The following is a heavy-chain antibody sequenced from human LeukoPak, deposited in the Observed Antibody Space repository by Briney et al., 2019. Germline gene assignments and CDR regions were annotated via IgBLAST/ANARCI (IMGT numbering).Heavy chain of an antibody. Sequence: SETLSLTCTVSGGSISSGGYYWSWIRQHPGKGLELIGYIYYSGSTYYNPSLKSRVTISVDTSKNQFSLKLSSVTAADTAVYYCARGPMVRGVIISGKFDYWGQGTLVTVSS. CDR2: IYYSGST. V-gene: IGHV4-31*03. J-gene: IGHJ4*02. CDR1: GGSISSGGYY. CDR3: ARGPMVRGVIISGKFDY. D-gene: IGHD3-10*01.